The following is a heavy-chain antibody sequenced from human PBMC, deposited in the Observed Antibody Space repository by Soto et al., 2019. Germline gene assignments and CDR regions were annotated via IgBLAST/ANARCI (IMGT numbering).Heavy chain of an antibody. Sequence: PSETLSLTCAVSGGSTSRTNWWSWVRQPPGKGLEWIGEIYHSGSTNYNPSLKSRVTISVDKSKNQFSLTVTSVTAADTAVYYCARAYSGYGSFDYWGQGTLVTSPQ. CDR3: ARAYSGYGSFDY. CDR1: GGSTSRTNW. V-gene: IGHV4-4*02. CDR2: IYHSGST. J-gene: IGHJ4*02. D-gene: IGHD5-12*01.